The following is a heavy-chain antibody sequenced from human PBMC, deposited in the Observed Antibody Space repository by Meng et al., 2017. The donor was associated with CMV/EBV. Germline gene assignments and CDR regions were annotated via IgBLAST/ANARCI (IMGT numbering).Heavy chain of an antibody. CDR3: ARGSGGATG. D-gene: IGHD1-26*01. CDR2: IDPSDSYT. Sequence: RTACNGSGYSCNSYWISWVRQMPGKGLEWMGGIDPSDSYTNYSPSFQGHVTISADKSISTAYLQWSSLKASDTAMYYCARGSGGATGWGQGTLVTVSS. J-gene: IGHJ4*02. CDR1: GYSCNSYW. V-gene: IGHV5-10-1*01.